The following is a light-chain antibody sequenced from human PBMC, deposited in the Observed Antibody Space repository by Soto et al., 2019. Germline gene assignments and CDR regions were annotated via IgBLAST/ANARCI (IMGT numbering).Light chain of an antibody. CDR1: QGVSSY. V-gene: IGKV3-11*01. J-gene: IGKJ5*01. CDR2: HAS. CDR3: QQRSIWPPIT. Sequence: EIVLTQSPATLSLSPGERATLPCRGSQGVSSYLAWYQQKPGQAPTLLIYHASNRATGIPARFSGSGSGTDFTLPISSLEPEDFAVYYCQQRSIWPPITFGQGTRLEIK.